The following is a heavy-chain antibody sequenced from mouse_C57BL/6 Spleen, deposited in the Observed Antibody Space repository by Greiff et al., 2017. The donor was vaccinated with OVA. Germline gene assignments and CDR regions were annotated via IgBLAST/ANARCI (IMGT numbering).Heavy chain of an antibody. CDR3: ARWDSNDEAY. J-gene: IGHJ3*01. CDR1: GYTFTSYW. V-gene: IGHV1-61*01. D-gene: IGHD2-12*01. Sequence: QVQLQQPGAELVRPGSSVKLSCKASGYTFTSYWMDWVKQRPGQGLEWIGNIYPSDSETHYNQKFKDKATLTVDKSSSTAYMQLSSLTSEDSAVYYCARWDSNDEAYWGQGTLVTVSA. CDR2: IYPSDSET.